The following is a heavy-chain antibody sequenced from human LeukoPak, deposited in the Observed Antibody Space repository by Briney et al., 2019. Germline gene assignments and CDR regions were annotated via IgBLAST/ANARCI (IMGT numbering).Heavy chain of an antibody. CDR3: ARDHGWVATIMYPHY. CDR1: GFTFSDYY. D-gene: IGHD5-12*01. V-gene: IGHV3-11*01. Sequence: GGSLRLSCAASGFTFSDYYMSWIRQAPGKGLEWVSYISSSGSTIYYADSVKGRFTISRDNAKNSLYLQMNSLRAEETAVYYCARDHGWVATIMYPHYWGQGTLVTVSS. J-gene: IGHJ4*02. CDR2: ISSSGSTI.